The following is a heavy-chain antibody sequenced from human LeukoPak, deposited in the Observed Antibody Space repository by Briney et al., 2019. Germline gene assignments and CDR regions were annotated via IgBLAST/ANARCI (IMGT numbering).Heavy chain of an antibody. CDR2: ISYDGSNK. V-gene: IGHV3-30-3*01. J-gene: IGHJ6*02. Sequence: QPGGSLRLSCATSGFTFSDHYMDWVRQAPGKGLEWVAVISYDGSNKYYADSVKGRFTISRDNSKNTLYLQMNSLRAEDTAVYYCARDVNGDYTDYYYYYGMDVWGQGTTVTVSS. D-gene: IGHD4-17*01. CDR3: ARDVNGDYTDYYYYYGMDV. CDR1: GFTFSDHY.